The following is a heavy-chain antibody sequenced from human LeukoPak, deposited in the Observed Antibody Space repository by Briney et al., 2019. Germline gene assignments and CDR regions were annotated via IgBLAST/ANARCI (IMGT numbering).Heavy chain of an antibody. CDR1: GFTFSSYA. D-gene: IGHD3-10*01. J-gene: IGHJ4*02. CDR3: ARPLWPYDEPPHFDY. CDR2: ISYDGSNK. Sequence: GGSLRLSCAASGFTFSSYAMHWVRQAPGKGLEWVAVISYDGSNKYYADSVKGRFTISRDNSKNTLYLQMNSLRAEDTAVYYCARPLWPYDEPPHFDYWGQGTLVTVSS. V-gene: IGHV3-30-3*01.